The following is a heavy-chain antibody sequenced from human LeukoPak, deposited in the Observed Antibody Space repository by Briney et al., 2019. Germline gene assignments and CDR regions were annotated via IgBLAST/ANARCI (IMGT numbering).Heavy chain of an antibody. CDR3: ARVHRRHTYHGAWFDP. V-gene: IGHV1-18*01. Sequence: GASVKVSCKASGYTFTSYGISWVRQAPGQGLEWMGWISAYNGNTNYAQKLQGRVTMTTDTSTSTAYMELRSLRSDDTAVYYCARVHRRHTYHGAWFDPWGQGTLVTVSS. D-gene: IGHD3-16*01. CDR2: ISAYNGNT. CDR1: GYTFTSYG. J-gene: IGHJ5*02.